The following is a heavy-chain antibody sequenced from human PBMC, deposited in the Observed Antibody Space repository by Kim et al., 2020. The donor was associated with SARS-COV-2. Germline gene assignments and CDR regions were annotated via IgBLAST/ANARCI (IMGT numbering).Heavy chain of an antibody. CDR2: IYYSGST. CDR3: ARRTQGWLVRGDYYFDY. J-gene: IGHJ4*01. V-gene: IGHV4-59*08. D-gene: IGHD6-19*01. CDR1: GGSISSYY. Sequence: SETLSLTCTVSGGSISSYYWSWIRQPPGKGLEWIGYIYYSGSTNYNPSLKSRVTISVDTSKNQFSLKLSSVTAADTAVYYCARRTQGWLVRGDYYFDYWG.